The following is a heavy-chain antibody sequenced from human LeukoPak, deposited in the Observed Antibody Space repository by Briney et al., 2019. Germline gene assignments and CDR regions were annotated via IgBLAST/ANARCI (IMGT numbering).Heavy chain of an antibody. Sequence: GRSLRLSCAASGFTFSSYGMHWVRQAPGKGLEWVAVIWYDGSNKYYADSVKGRFTISRDNSKSTLYLQMNSLRAEDTAVYYCARDEYYYDSSGYSRALDYWGQGTLVTVSS. V-gene: IGHV3-33*01. J-gene: IGHJ4*02. D-gene: IGHD3-22*01. CDR1: GFTFSSYG. CDR3: ARDEYYYDSSGYSRALDY. CDR2: IWYDGSNK.